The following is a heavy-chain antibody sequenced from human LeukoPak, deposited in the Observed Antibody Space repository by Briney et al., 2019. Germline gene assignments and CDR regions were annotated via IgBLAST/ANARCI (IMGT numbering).Heavy chain of an antibody. Sequence: PGASVKVSCKASGGSFTFTSHAISWVRQAPGQGLEWMGGLIPIYGSANYAQKFQGRLTITSDESTRTVYMELSSLRPEDSAVHYCAGFFYDNSGDAFDLWGQGTMVTVSS. J-gene: IGHJ3*01. V-gene: IGHV1-69*13. CDR2: LIPIYGSA. CDR3: AGFFYDNSGDAFDL. D-gene: IGHD3-22*01. CDR1: GGSFTFTSHA.